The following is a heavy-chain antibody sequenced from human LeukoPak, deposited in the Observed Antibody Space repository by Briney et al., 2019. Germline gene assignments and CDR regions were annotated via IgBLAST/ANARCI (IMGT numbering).Heavy chain of an antibody. Sequence: KPSETLSLTCAVSGDSISSGHYWAWIRQPPGKGLEWIGSIFHSGSTYRNPSLRSRVTISLNTSKNQFSLILSSMTAEDTAVYYCARTSSVDTALVGVHWFDPWGQGTLVTVSS. CDR2: IFHSGST. CDR1: GDSISSGHY. D-gene: IGHD5-18*01. J-gene: IGHJ5*02. V-gene: IGHV4-38-2*01. CDR3: ARTSSVDTALVGVHWFDP.